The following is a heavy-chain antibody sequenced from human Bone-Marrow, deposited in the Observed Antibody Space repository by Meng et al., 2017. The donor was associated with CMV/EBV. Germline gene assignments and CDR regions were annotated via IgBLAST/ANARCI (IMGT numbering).Heavy chain of an antibody. CDR2: ISSSSSYI. D-gene: IGHD6-13*01. CDR1: GFTFSSYS. J-gene: IGHJ4*02. Sequence: GGSLRLSCAASGFTFSSYSMNWVRQAPGKGLEWVSSISSSSSYIYYADSVKGRFTISRDNAKNSLYLQMNSLGAEDTAVYYCARSTYSSSWRGDYWGQGKRVNVDS. V-gene: IGHV3-21*01. CDR3: ARSTYSSSWRGDY.